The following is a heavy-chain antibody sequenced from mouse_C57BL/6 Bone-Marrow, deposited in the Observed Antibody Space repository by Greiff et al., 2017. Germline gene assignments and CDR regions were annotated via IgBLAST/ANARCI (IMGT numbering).Heavy chain of an antibody. V-gene: IGHV1-81*01. J-gene: IGHJ4*01. Sequence: QVQLKESGAELARPGASVKLSCKASGYTFTSYGISWVKQRTGQGLEWIGEIYPRSGNTYYNEKFKGKATLTADKSSSTAYMELRSLTSEDSAVYFCARGDYGSSYVEGYAMDYWGQGTSVTVSS. CDR2: IYPRSGNT. CDR3: ARGDYGSSYVEGYAMDY. D-gene: IGHD1-1*01. CDR1: GYTFTSYG.